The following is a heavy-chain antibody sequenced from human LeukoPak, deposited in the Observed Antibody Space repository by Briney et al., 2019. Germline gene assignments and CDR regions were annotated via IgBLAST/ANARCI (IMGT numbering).Heavy chain of an antibody. V-gene: IGHV4-59*01. CDR2: IYYSGST. CDR3: ARVDTAMVNWFDP. Sequence: SETLSLTCTVSGGSISSYYWSWIRQPPGKGLEWIGYIYYSGSTNYNPSLKSRVTISVDTSKNQFSLKLSSVTAADTAVYYCARVDTAMVNWFDPWGQGTLVTVSS. D-gene: IGHD5-18*01. CDR1: GGSISSYY. J-gene: IGHJ5*02.